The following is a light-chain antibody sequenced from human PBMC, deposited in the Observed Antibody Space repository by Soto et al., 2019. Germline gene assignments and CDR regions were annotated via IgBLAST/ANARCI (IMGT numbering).Light chain of an antibody. J-gene: IGLJ1*01. CDR1: SIDVGGYQY. Sequence: QSVRTQPAAVSGSPGQSATISCTRTSIDVGGYQYVSWYQQYPGKAPKLMIYEVSNRPSGVSNRFSGSKPGNTASLTISGLQAEEEADYYCSSYTSSSPCVFGTGTKVTVL. CDR3: SSYTSSSPCV. CDR2: EVS. V-gene: IGLV2-14*01.